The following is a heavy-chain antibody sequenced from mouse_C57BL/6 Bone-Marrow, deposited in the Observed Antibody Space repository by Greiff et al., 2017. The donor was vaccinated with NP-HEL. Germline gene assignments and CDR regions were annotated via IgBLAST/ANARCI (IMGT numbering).Heavy chain of an antibody. CDR1: GFTFSSYG. CDR3: ARRPEYGNYVRAMDY. D-gene: IGHD2-1*01. V-gene: IGHV5-6*01. CDR2: ISSGGSYT. J-gene: IGHJ4*01. Sequence: EVQLVESGGDLVKPGGSLKLSCAASGFTFSSYGMSWVRQTPDKRLEWVATISSGGSYTYYPDSVKGRFTISRDNAKNTLYLQMSSLKSEDTAMYYCARRPEYGNYVRAMDYWGQGTSVTVSS.